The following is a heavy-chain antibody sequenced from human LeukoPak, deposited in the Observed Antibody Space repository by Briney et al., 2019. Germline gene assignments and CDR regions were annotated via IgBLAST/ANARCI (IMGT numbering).Heavy chain of an antibody. V-gene: IGHV3-48*01. J-gene: IGHJ3*02. CDR3: AKSNGYGLIDI. CDR1: GFTFSSYS. Sequence: GGSLRLSCAASGFTFSSYSMNWVRQAPGKGLEWVSYITSSGSTIYYADSVKGRFTISRDNAKNSLSLQMNSLRAEDTAVYYCAKSNGYGLIDIWGQGTMVTVSS. D-gene: IGHD3-22*01. CDR2: ITSSGSTI.